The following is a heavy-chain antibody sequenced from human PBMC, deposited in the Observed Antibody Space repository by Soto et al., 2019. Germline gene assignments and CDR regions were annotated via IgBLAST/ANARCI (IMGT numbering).Heavy chain of an antibody. D-gene: IGHD2-2*02. Sequence: ASVKVSCKASGYTFTSYAMHWVRQAPGQRLEWMGWINAGNGNTKYSQKFQGRVTITRDTSASTAYMELSSLRSEDTAVYYCARAESHIVVVPAAINFDYWGQGTLGTVSS. CDR3: ARAESHIVVVPAAINFDY. CDR2: INAGNGNT. V-gene: IGHV1-3*01. CDR1: GYTFTSYA. J-gene: IGHJ4*02.